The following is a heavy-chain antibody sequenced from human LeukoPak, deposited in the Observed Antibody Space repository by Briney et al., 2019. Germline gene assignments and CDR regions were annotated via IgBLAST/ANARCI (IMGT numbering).Heavy chain of an antibody. CDR3: ASSVGKCSSTSRYTDFDY. J-gene: IGHJ4*02. CDR1: GGTFSSYA. D-gene: IGHD2-2*02. Sequence: ASVKVSCKASGGTFSSYAISWVRQAPGQGLEWMGGIIPIFGTANYAQKFQGRVTITTDESTSTAYMELSSLRSEDTAVYYCASSVGKCSSTSRYTDFDYWGQGTLVTVSS. CDR2: IIPIFGTA. V-gene: IGHV1-69*05.